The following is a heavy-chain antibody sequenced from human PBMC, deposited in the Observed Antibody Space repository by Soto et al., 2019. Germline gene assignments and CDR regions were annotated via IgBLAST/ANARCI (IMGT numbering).Heavy chain of an antibody. V-gene: IGHV3-73*01. CDR3: TRPGGGYYYGSGSYRVYYYGMDL. D-gene: IGHD3-10*01. Sequence: GGSLRLSCAASGFTFSGSAMHWVRQASGKGLEWVGRIRSKANSYATAYAASVKGRFTISRDDSKNTAYLQMNSLKTEDTAVYYCTRPGGGYYYGSGSYRVYYYGMDLWGQGTTVTVSS. J-gene: IGHJ6*02. CDR1: GFTFSGSA. CDR2: IRSKANSYAT.